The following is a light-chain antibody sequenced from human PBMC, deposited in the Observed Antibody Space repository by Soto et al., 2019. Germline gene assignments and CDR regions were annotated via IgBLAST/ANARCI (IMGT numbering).Light chain of an antibody. CDR3: QHYNSYSEA. CDR1: RTISGW. V-gene: IGKV1-5*03. CDR2: EAS. Sequence: DIQLSQSPSTLSGSVGDSVSITCRASRTISGWLAGYPQNPGKAPKLRLYEASTLRSGVPSRCSGSGSGTEFTLTISSLQPDDFATYYCQHYNSYSEAFGQGTKV. J-gene: IGKJ1*01.